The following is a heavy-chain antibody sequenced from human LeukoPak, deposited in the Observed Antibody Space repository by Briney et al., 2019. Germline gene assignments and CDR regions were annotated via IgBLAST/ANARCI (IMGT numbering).Heavy chain of an antibody. Sequence: PGGSLRLSCAASGFTVSSNYMSWVRQAPGKGLEWVSVIYSGGSTYYADSVKDRFTISRDNSKNTLYLQINSLRAEDTAVYYCARVPHYYGSGSQGDYWGQGTLVTVSS. D-gene: IGHD3-10*01. CDR3: ARVPHYYGSGSQGDY. J-gene: IGHJ4*02. CDR1: GFTVSSNY. CDR2: IYSGGST. V-gene: IGHV3-66*01.